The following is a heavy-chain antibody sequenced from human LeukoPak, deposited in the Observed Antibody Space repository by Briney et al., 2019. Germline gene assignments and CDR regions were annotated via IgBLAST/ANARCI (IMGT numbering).Heavy chain of an antibody. CDR2: ISGSGGST. J-gene: IGHJ5*02. CDR3: AKDPYNWNYDSWFDP. CDR1: GFTFSGYA. Sequence: PGGSLRLSCAASGFTFSGYAMSWVRQAPGKGLEWVSAISGSGGSTYYADSVKGRFTISRDNSKNTLYLQMNSLRAEDTAVYYCAKDPYNWNYDSWFDPWGQGTLVTVSS. V-gene: IGHV3-23*01. D-gene: IGHD1-7*01.